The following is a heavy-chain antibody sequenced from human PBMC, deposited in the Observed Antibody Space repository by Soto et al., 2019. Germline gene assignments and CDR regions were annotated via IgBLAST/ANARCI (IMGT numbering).Heavy chain of an antibody. D-gene: IGHD3-10*01. J-gene: IGHJ5*02. V-gene: IGHV4-34*01. Sequence: LSLTCAVYGGSFSGYYWSWIRQPPGKGLEWIGEINHSGSTNYNPSLKSRVTISVDTSKNQFSLKLSSVTAADTAVYYCARETRRTVRGVPFNWFDPWGQGTLVTVSS. CDR2: INHSGST. CDR1: GGSFSGYY. CDR3: ARETRRTVRGVPFNWFDP.